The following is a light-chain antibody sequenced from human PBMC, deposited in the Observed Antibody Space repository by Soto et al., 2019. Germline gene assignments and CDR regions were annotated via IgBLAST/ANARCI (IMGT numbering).Light chain of an antibody. Sequence: IPMTQSPSSLSASVGDRVTITCRASQSIRTYLNWYQQKPGKAPTLLIYAASSLQSGVPSRFSGSGSGTDFTLTITSLQPEDFATYYCQQSYSAPGTFGQGTKLEIK. CDR3: QQSYSAPGT. V-gene: IGKV1-39*01. CDR2: AAS. J-gene: IGKJ2*01. CDR1: QSIRTY.